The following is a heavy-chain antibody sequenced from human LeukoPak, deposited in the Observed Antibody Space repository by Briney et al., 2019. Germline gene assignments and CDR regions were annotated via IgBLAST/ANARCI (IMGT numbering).Heavy chain of an antibody. CDR3: CKVSHD. CDR1: SGSINRGSSF. J-gene: IGHJ4*02. CDR2: IYPSGTT. Sequence: PSQTVSLTRTVSSGSINRGSSFWRWVRQPPGRVLEWIGYIYPSGTTYYEPSLKSRVTISVDTANNEFSPSLGSVPGADTVVYFCCKVSHDWGRGTLVSVSS. V-gene: IGHV4-30-4*01.